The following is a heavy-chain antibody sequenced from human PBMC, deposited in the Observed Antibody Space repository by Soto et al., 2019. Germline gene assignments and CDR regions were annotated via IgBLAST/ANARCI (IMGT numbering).Heavy chain of an antibody. CDR1: GGSISSYY. D-gene: IGHD4-17*01. CDR2: IFSSGST. J-gene: IGHJ4*02. V-gene: IGHV4-59*01. Sequence: SETLSLTCTVSGGSISSYYWSWIRQPPGKGLEWIGYIFSSGSTNYNPSLKSRVTISVDTSKNQFSLKLSSVTAADTAVYYCARRPTVTTSYFARWGQGTPVTVSS. CDR3: ARRPTVTTSYFAR.